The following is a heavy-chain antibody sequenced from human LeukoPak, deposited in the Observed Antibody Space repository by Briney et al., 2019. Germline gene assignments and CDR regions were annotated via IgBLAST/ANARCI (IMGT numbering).Heavy chain of an antibody. J-gene: IGHJ4*02. D-gene: IGHD5-12*01. V-gene: IGHV1-8*01. CDR1: GYTFTSYD. CDR2: MNPNSGNT. CDR3: ARGIVATIAPFDY. Sequence: ASVKVSCKASGYTFTSYDINWVRQATGQGLEWMGWMNPNSGNTGYAQKFQGRVTMTRNTSISTAYMELSRLRSDDTAVYYCARGIVATIAPFDYWGQGTLVTVSS.